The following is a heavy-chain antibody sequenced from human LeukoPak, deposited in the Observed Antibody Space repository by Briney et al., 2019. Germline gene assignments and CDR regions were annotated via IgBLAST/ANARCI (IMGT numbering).Heavy chain of an antibody. J-gene: IGHJ4*02. D-gene: IGHD6-19*01. V-gene: IGHV4-34*01. CDR1: GFTFSSYA. CDR3: TRAPPYASGWSKGVLDC. CDR2: INHSGST. Sequence: GTLRLSCAASGFTFSSYAMSWIRQPPGKGLEWIGEINHSGSTNYNPSLQSRVTISVDKSKNQFSLKVSSVTAADTAMYYCTRAPPYASGWSKGVLDCWGQGTLVTVSS.